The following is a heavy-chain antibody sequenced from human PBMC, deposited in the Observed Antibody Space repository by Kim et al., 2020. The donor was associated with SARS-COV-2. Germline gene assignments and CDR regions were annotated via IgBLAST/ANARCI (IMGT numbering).Heavy chain of an antibody. CDR2: IWYDGSNK. V-gene: IGHV3-30*02. CDR3: AKDIRGYYGSGNDY. J-gene: IGHJ4*02. Sequence: GGSLRLSCAASGFTFSSYGMHWVRQAPGKGLEWVAAIWYDGSNKDYADSVTGRFTISRDNSKNTLYLQMNSLRPEDTAVYYCAKDIRGYYGSGNDYWGQG. D-gene: IGHD3-10*01. CDR1: GFTFSSYG.